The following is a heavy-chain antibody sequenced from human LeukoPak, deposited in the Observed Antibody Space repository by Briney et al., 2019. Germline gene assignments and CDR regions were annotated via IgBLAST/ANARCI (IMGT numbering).Heavy chain of an antibody. CDR3: GRYRRGMVVVPAADWYFDL. CDR1: GGSISSGSYY. D-gene: IGHD2-2*01. Sequence: SETLSLTCTVSGGSISSGSYYWSWIRQPAGKGLEWIGRIYTSGSTNYNPSLKSRVTISVDTSKNQFSLKLSSVTAADTAVYYCGRYRRGMVVVPAADWYFDLWGRGTLVTVSS. J-gene: IGHJ2*01. CDR2: IYTSGST. V-gene: IGHV4-61*02.